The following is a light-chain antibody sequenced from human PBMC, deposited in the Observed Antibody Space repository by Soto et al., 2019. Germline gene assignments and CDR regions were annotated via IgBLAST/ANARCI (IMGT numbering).Light chain of an antibody. CDR3: QQYNSYSWT. CDR1: HTISSW. CDR2: KAS. J-gene: IGKJ1*01. V-gene: IGKV1-5*03. Sequence: DIQMTQSPSTLSGSVGDRVTITCRASHTISSWLAWYQQKPGKAPKLLIYKASTLKSGVPSRFSGSGSGTEFTLTISSLQPDDFATYYCQQYNSYSWTFGQGTKVDIK.